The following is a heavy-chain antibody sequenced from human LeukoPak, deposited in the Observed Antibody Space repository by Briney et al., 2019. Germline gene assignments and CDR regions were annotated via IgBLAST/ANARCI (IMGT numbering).Heavy chain of an antibody. J-gene: IGHJ4*02. V-gene: IGHV1-18*01. CDR2: IRVYNGDT. CDR1: GYTFTSYG. CDR3: ATGYCSSTNCRIDY. Sequence: ASVKVSCKASGYTFTSYGISWVRQAPGQGLEWMGWIRVYNGDTNYAQKLQGRVTMTTDTSTSTAYMGLRSLRSDDTAVYYCATGYCSSTNCRIDYWGQGTLVSVSS. D-gene: IGHD2-2*03.